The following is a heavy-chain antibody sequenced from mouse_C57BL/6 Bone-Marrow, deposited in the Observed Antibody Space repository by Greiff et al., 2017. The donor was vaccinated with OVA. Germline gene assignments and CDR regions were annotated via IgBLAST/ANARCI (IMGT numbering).Heavy chain of an antibody. V-gene: IGHV5-6*01. Sequence: EVQRVESGGDLVKPGGSLKLSCAASGFTFSSYGMSWVRQTPDKRLEWVATISSGGSYTYYPDSVKGRFTISRDNAKNTLYLQMSSLKSEDTAMYYCARHVGWLLRRLAYWGQGTLVTVSA. CDR3: ARHVGWLLRRLAY. CDR1: GFTFSSYG. J-gene: IGHJ3*01. D-gene: IGHD2-3*01. CDR2: ISSGGSYT.